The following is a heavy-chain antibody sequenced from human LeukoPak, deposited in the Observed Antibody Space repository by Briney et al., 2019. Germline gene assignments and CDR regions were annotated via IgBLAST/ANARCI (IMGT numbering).Heavy chain of an antibody. CDR1: GFTFTSTA. CDR2: ILVGSGNT. V-gene: IGHV1-58*01. D-gene: IGHD2-2*01. Sequence: VASVTVSCKASGFTFTSTAVQWVRQARGQRLEWIGWILVGSGNTNYAQMFRERVTLTWDVSTSTAYMVLSSLRSEDTAIYYCASDPPYTSSSAWWGQGTLVTVSS. CDR3: ASDPPYTSSSAW. J-gene: IGHJ4*02.